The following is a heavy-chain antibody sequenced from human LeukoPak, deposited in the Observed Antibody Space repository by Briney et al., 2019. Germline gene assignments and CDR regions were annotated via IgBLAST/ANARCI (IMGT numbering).Heavy chain of an antibody. D-gene: IGHD6-19*01. J-gene: IGHJ4*02. V-gene: IGHV5-51*01. Sequence: GESLKISCKGSGYSFTSYWIGWVRQMPGKGLEWMGIIYPGDSDTRYSPSFQGQVTISADKSISTAYLQWSSLKASDTAMYYCARTYSSGSRWTLFDYWGQGTLVTVSS. CDR3: ARTYSSGSRWTLFDY. CDR2: IYPGDSDT. CDR1: GYSFTSYW.